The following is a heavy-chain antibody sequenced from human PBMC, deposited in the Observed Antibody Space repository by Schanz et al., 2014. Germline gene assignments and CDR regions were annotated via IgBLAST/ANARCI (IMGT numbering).Heavy chain of an antibody. Sequence: QVQLLQSGSEVKKPGASVKVSCEISGYTVSALAMHWVRQAPGKGLEWLGGFDVEDGETIYAQKFQGRVTMTTDTSTTTVYMELRGLRSDDTAVYYCARETTIITGGDFDVWGQGTMVTVSS. V-gene: IGHV1-24*01. J-gene: IGHJ3*01. CDR3: ARETTIITGGDFDV. CDR2: FDVEDGET. D-gene: IGHD3-9*01. CDR1: GYTVSALA.